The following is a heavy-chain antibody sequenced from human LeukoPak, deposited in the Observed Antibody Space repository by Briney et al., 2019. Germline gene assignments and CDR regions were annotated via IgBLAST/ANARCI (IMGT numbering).Heavy chain of an antibody. D-gene: IGHD1-7*01. Sequence: KPSETLSLTCAVSGLTFSGYYWNWIRQPPEKGLEWIADINHERSAFYNPSLQSRGIMSIDTSKNEISLKLRSVTAAETAAYYCVMGLAGTRLHHWGQGTLVAVSS. V-gene: IGHV4-34*08. J-gene: IGHJ1*01. CDR2: INHERSA. CDR1: GLTFSGYY. CDR3: VMGLAGTRLHH.